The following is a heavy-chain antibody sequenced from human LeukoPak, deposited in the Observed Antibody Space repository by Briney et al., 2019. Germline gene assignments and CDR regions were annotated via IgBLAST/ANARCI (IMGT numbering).Heavy chain of an antibody. CDR2: IYHTGST. CDR3: ARVGSGWWYALDI. CDR1: GASISSSNW. D-gene: IGHD6-19*01. Sequence: PSETLSLTCTFSGASISSSNWCSWVRQPPGKGLEWIGEIYHTGSTNYNPSLKSRVTISVDKSKNQFSLKLSSVTAADTAVYYCARVGSGWWYALDIWGQGTMVTVSS. J-gene: IGHJ3*02. V-gene: IGHV4-4*02.